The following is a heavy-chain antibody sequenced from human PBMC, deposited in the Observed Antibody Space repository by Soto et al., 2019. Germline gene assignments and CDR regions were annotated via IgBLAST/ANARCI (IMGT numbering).Heavy chain of an antibody. Sequence: ASVKVSCKASGYTFTSYYMHWVRQAPGQGLEWMGIINPSGGSTSYAQKFQGRVTMTRDTSTSTVYMELSSLRSEDTAVYYCETSTPNNWNDYVFDIGGKGTMVTVSS. D-gene: IGHD1-1*01. CDR3: ETSTPNNWNDYVFDI. V-gene: IGHV1-46*01. CDR2: INPSGGST. CDR1: GYTFTSYY. J-gene: IGHJ3*02.